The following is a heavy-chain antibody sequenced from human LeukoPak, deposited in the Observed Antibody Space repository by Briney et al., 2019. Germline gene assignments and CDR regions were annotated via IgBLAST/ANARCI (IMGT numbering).Heavy chain of an antibody. Sequence: GESLKISFKGSGYSFITYWINWVRQMPGKGLEWMGRIDPSDSYTNYSPSFQGHVTISADKSISTAYLQWSSLKASDTAMYYCAGTGYCSSTSCYSWFDPWGQGTLVTVSS. CDR3: AGTGYCSSTSCYSWFDP. D-gene: IGHD2-2*01. CDR2: IDPSDSYT. J-gene: IGHJ5*02. CDR1: GYSFITYW. V-gene: IGHV5-10-1*01.